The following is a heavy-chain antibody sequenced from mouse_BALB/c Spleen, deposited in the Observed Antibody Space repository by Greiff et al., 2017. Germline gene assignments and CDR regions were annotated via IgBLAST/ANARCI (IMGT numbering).Heavy chain of an antibody. CDR1: GYSITSGYY. J-gene: IGHJ2*01. Sequence: VQLQQSGPGLVKPSQSLSLTCSVTGYSITSGYYWNWIRQFPGNKLEWMGYISYDGSNNYNPSLKNRISITRDTSTNQFFLKLNSVTTEDTATYYCARRGNYLDYWGQGTTLTVSS. V-gene: IGHV3-6*02. CDR3: ARRGNYLDY. CDR2: ISYDGSN.